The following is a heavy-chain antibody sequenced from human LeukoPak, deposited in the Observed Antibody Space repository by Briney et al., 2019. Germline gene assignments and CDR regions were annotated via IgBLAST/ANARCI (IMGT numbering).Heavy chain of an antibody. CDR3: ERGGAVLLWFGELLS. CDR1: GGTFSSYA. J-gene: IGHJ5*02. CDR2: IIPIFGTA. Sequence: GASVKVSCKASGGTFSSYAISWVRQAPGQGLEWMGGIIPIFGTANYAQKFQGRVTITTDESTSTAYMELSSLRSEDTAVYYCERGGAVLLWFGELLSWGQGTLVTVSS. V-gene: IGHV1-69*05. D-gene: IGHD3-10*01.